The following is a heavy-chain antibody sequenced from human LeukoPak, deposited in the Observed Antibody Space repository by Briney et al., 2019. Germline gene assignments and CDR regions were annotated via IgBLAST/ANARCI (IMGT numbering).Heavy chain of an antibody. CDR2: ISGSGGST. J-gene: IGHJ4*02. V-gene: IGHV3-23*01. CDR1: GFTFSSYA. Sequence: GGSQRLSCAASGFTFSSYAMSWVRQAPGKGLEWVSTISGSGGSTYYADSVKGRFTISRDNSKNTLYLQMNSLRAEDTAAYYCAKGLRGYRNFDYWGQGTLVTVSS. D-gene: IGHD5-12*01. CDR3: AKGLRGYRNFDY.